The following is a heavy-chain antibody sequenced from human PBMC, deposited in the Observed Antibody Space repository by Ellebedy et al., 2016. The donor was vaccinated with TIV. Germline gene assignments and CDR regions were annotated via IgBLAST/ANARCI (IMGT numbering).Heavy chain of an antibody. Sequence: SETLSLTXTVSGGSISSYYWSWIRQPPGKGLEWIGYIYYSGSTNYNPSLKSRVTISVDTSKNQFSLKLSSVTAADTAVYYCARSVSREGYFDYWGQGTLVTVSS. D-gene: IGHD1-26*01. CDR2: IYYSGST. J-gene: IGHJ4*02. V-gene: IGHV4-59*01. CDR1: GGSISSYY. CDR3: ARSVSREGYFDY.